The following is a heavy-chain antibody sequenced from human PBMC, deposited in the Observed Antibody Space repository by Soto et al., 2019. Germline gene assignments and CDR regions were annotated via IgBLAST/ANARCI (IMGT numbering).Heavy chain of an antibody. V-gene: IGHV3-49*03. J-gene: IGHJ6*03. CDR3: ARDPGFWSGYTYYYYYLDV. CDR1: GFPFGDYA. Sequence: PGGSLRLSCAGSGFPFGDYAMSWFRQAPGKRLEWVGFIRKRTYGGTSEYAASVKGRFTISRDDSKSIAYLQMNSLKTEDTAVYYCARDPGFWSGYTYYYYYLDVWGKGATVTVSS. D-gene: IGHD3-3*01. CDR2: IRKRTYGGTS.